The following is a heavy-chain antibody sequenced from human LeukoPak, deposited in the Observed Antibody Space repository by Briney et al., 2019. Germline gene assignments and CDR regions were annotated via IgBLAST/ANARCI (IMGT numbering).Heavy chain of an antibody. Sequence: KPGGSLRLSCAASGFTFTSFSFNWVRQAPGKGLEWVSSINTVATYIYYADSVRGRFTISRDNAKNSVYLQMDSLRAEDTGVYYCARLRRNGGSGGFYYYYDYWGQGTLVTVSS. V-gene: IGHV3-21*01. D-gene: IGHD2-15*01. J-gene: IGHJ4*02. CDR3: ARLRRNGGSGGFYYYYDY. CDR2: INTVATYI. CDR1: GFTFTSFS.